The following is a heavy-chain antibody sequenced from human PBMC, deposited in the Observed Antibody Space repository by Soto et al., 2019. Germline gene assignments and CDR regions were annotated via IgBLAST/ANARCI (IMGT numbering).Heavy chain of an antibody. CDR2: IYHSGSP. D-gene: IGHD5-12*01. J-gene: IGHJ4*02. CDR3: AREGGYDSPHEC. CDR1: GGSISSGDYH. Sequence: SETLSLTCTVSGGSISSGDYHWSWIRQPPGKGLEWIGYIYHSGSPYHNPSLKSRITISVDPSKNQFSLKLRSVTAADTAVYYCAREGGYDSPHECWGKGTQVPVSS. V-gene: IGHV4-30-4*01.